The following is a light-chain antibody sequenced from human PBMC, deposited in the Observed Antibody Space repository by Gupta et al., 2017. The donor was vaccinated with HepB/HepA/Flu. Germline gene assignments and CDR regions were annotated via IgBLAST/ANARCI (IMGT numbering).Light chain of an antibody. CDR2: GAS. Sequence: EIVMTQSPATLSVSPGERATLSCRASQSVDSKLAWYQQKPGQAPRLLIYGASTRATGIPARFSGSGDGTEVTLTISSRQSEDFAVYYCQQYNNWPPITFGGGTKVEIK. V-gene: IGKV3-15*01. CDR3: QQYNNWPPIT. CDR1: QSVDSK. J-gene: IGKJ4*01.